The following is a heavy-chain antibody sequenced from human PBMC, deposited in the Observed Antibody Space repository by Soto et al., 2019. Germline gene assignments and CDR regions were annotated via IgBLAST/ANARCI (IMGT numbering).Heavy chain of an antibody. CDR1: GVTVGNNY. CDR2: TYSGGDT. D-gene: IGHD4-17*01. J-gene: IGHJ4*02. V-gene: IGHV3-66*01. Sequence: EVRLVESGGGLVQPGGSLRLSCAASGVTVGNNYMSWVRQAPGKGLEWVAVTYSGGDTRYADSVKGRFTMNRDSTKKTVYLQTDSLSAEDTAVYFCARNVPVTALGYWGQGSLVTVSS. CDR3: ARNVPVTALGY.